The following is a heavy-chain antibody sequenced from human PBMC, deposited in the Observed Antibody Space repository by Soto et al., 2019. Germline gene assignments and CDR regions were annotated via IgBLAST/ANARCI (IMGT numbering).Heavy chain of an antibody. Sequence: SETLSLTXTVSGGSISSSSYYWGWIRQPPGKGLEWIGSIYYSGSTYYNPSLKSRVTISVDTSKNQFSLKLSSVTAADTAVYYCERHRRNYYGSGSYLLDYWGQGTLVTVSS. D-gene: IGHD3-10*01. CDR1: GGSISSSSYY. CDR3: ERHRRNYYGSGSYLLDY. CDR2: IYYSGST. V-gene: IGHV4-39*01. J-gene: IGHJ4*02.